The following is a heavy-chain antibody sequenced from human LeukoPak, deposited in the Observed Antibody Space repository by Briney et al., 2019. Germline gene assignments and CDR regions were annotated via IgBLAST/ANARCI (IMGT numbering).Heavy chain of an antibody. CDR2: INHSGST. CDR3: ARGWEVMTAFDI. V-gene: IGHV4-34*01. Sequence: SETLSLTCAVYGGSFSGYYWSWIRQPPGKGLEWIGEINHSGSTNYNPSLKTRVTISVGTSKNQFSLKLSSLTAADTAAYYCARGWEVMTAFDIWGQGTMVTVSS. D-gene: IGHD1-26*01. J-gene: IGHJ3*02. CDR1: GGSFSGYY.